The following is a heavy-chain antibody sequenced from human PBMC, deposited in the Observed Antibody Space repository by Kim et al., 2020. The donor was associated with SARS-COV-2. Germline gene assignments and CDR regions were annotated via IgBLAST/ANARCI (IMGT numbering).Heavy chain of an antibody. CDR3: ARDSRYCGNTDCRGDAFDS. V-gene: IGHV3-7*01. CDR1: GFTFSSFW. CDR2: IKEDGSEK. J-gene: IGHJ3*02. D-gene: IGHD2-15*01. Sequence: GGSLRLSCTGSGFTFSSFWMTWVRQAPGKGLEWVANIKEDGSEKYHVDSVKGRFTISRDNARNSLYLQMNSLRVEDTALYSCARDSRYCGNTDCRGDAFDSWGHGTMVTVSS.